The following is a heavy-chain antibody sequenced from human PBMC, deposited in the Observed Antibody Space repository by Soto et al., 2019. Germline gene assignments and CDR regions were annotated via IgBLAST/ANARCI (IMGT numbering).Heavy chain of an antibody. J-gene: IGHJ6*02. CDR1: GFTFSSYS. Sequence: PGGSLRLSCAASGFTFSSYSMNWVRQAPGKGLEWVSYISSSSSTIYYADSVKGRFTISRDNAKNSLYLQMNSLRDEDTAVYYCATNYDFWSGYYIYYYYGMDVWGQGTTVTVSS. CDR3: ATNYDFWSGYYIYYYYGMDV. V-gene: IGHV3-48*02. D-gene: IGHD3-3*01. CDR2: ISSSSSTI.